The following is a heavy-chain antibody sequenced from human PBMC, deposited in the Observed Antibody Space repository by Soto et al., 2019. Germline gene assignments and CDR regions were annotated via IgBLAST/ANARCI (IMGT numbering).Heavy chain of an antibody. Sequence: QVQLEQSGAAVKKPGSSVKVSCKASRGTFSTYGISWVRQAPGQGLEWMGGFIALFGTSNYAQEFQGRVTLTADESTSTAYMELNSLRSEDTAVDYCASRAATDFYDSSGYFPYWGQGTLVTVSS. V-gene: IGHV1-69*12. D-gene: IGHD3-22*01. J-gene: IGHJ4*02. CDR1: RGTFSTYG. CDR2: FIALFGTS. CDR3: ASRAATDFYDSSGYFPY.